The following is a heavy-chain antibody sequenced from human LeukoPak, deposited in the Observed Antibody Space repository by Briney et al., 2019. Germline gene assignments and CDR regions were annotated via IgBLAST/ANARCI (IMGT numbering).Heavy chain of an antibody. CDR1: TGSISSGDYY. Sequence: SQTLSLTCTVSTGSISSGDYYWSWLRQPPGKGLEWFGYIYYSGSTYYNPSLKSRVTISGDTPKNHLSLKLSPVTAADTAVYYCAGGGKAAVGFDLWGRGTLVTVSS. CDR2: IYYSGST. CDR3: AGGGKAAVGFDL. D-gene: IGHD2-15*01. V-gene: IGHV4-30-4*01. J-gene: IGHJ2*01.